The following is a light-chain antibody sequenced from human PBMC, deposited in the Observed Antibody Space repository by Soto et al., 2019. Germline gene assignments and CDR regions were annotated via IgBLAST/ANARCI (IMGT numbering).Light chain of an antibody. CDR3: QQYNNWSRT. V-gene: IGKV3-15*01. CDR1: QSVSSN. CDR2: GAS. Sequence: EIVSTHSPGTRSWSAGERATLSCRASQSVSSNLAWYQQKPGQAPRLLIYGASTRATGIPARFSGSGSGTEFTLTISSLQSEDFAVYYCQQYNNWSRTFGQGTKVDI. J-gene: IGKJ1*01.